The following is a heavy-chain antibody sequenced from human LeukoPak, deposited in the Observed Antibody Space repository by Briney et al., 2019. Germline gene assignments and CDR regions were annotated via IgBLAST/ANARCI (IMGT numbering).Heavy chain of an antibody. CDR3: AHLPSSGTGIVDY. J-gene: IGHJ4*02. D-gene: IGHD3-10*01. V-gene: IGHV3-30*03. CDR2: ISYDGRTK. Sequence: GTSLILSCGDSRFNFSDYGMHWVRQAPGKGPEWLALISYDGRTKFYADSLRGRFAISRDNSKNTLYLQMNSLRAEDTAVYYCAHLPSSGTGIVDYWGQGTLVTVSS. CDR1: RFNFSDYG.